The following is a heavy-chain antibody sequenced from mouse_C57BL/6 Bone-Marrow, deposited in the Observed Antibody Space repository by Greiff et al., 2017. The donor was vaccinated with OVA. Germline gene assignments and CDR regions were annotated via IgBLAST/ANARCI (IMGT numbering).Heavy chain of an antibody. CDR3: ARYLLRSYFDY. CDR2: IRNKANGYTT. D-gene: IGHD1-1*01. V-gene: IGHV7-3*01. Sequence: EVQLVESGGGLVQPGGSLSLSCAASGFTFTDYYMSWVRQPPGKALEWLGFIRNKANGYTTEYSASVKGRFTISRDNSQSILYLQMNALRAEDSATYYCARYLLRSYFDYWGQGTTLTVSS. J-gene: IGHJ2*01. CDR1: GFTFTDYY.